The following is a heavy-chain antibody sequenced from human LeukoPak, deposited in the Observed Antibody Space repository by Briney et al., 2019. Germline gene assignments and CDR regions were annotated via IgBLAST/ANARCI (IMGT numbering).Heavy chain of an antibody. V-gene: IGHV1-18*01. CDR1: GYTFTNYG. D-gene: IGHD5-18*01. CDR2: ISGYNGDT. J-gene: IGHJ4*02. CDR3: ARGGRGYSYGRELDY. Sequence: ASVIVSCTASGYTFTNYGINWVRQAPGQGLEWMGWISGYNGDTNYAQKLQGRVTMTTDTSTNTAYMELRSLRSDDTAVYYCARGGRGYSYGRELDYWGQGTLVTVSS.